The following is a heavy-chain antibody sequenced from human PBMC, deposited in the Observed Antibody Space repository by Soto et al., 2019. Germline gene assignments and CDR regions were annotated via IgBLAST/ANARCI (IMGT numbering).Heavy chain of an antibody. CDR1: GDSVSSVVFH. CDR3: ARAPVGLDRLSYIYX. D-gene: IGHD1-26*01. CDR2: IYNGGST. Sequence: SETLSLTCTVSGDSVSSVVFHWAWLRRPPGKGLEWICYIYNGGSTYSMESLEIRMHMSLDATSNDYSLRLTSVTAADTAVYFCARAPVGLDRLSYIYXWGQVKMVTVSX. V-gene: IGHV4-30-4*01. J-gene: IGHJ4*02.